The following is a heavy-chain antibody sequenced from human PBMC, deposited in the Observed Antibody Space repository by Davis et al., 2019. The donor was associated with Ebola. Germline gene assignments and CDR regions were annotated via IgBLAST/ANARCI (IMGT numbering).Heavy chain of an antibody. CDR3: ARDRAVNWFDP. D-gene: IGHD3-10*01. V-gene: IGHV1-3*01. Sequence: AASVKVSCKASGYTFTSYAMHWVRQAPGQRLEWMGWINAGNGNTKYSQKFQGRVTITRDTSASTAYMELRSLRSDDTAVYYCARDRAVNWFDPWGQGTLVTVSS. J-gene: IGHJ5*02. CDR1: GYTFTSYA. CDR2: INAGNGNT.